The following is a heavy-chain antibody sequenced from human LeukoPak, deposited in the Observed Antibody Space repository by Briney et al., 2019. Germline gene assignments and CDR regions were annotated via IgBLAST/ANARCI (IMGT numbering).Heavy chain of an antibody. V-gene: IGHV4-59*08. Sequence: SETLSLTCTVSGGSIGTYYWSWIRQSPGKGLEWIGYIYVTGTRYNPYLQSRVTISVDRSRNQFFLKMSSVTATDTAVYYCARHIGGGIEDMDVWGKGTKVIVSS. CDR1: GGSIGTYY. D-gene: IGHD3-16*02. CDR2: IYVTGT. J-gene: IGHJ6*03. CDR3: ARHIGGGIEDMDV.